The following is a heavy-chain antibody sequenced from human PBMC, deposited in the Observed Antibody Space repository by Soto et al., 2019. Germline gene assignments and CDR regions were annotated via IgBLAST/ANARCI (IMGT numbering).Heavy chain of an antibody. CDR1: GFTFINYI. CDR3: ARDDEGGSYCDLGY. Sequence: QVQLVESGGGVVQPGRSLRLSCAASGFTFINYIMHWVRQAPGKGQEWVAIILHDGNNKYYADYVKGRFTISRDNSKNTLYLQMNSLRTEDTAIYYCARDDEGGSYCDLGYWGQGTLVTVSS. CDR2: ILHDGNNK. D-gene: IGHD3-10*01. V-gene: IGHV3-30-3*01. J-gene: IGHJ4*02.